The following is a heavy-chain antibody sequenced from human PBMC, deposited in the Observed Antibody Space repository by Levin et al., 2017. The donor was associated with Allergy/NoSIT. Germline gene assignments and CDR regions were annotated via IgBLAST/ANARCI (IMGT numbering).Heavy chain of an antibody. V-gene: IGHV4-59*01. CDR3: ARIVWHEGSNSFDP. J-gene: IGHJ5*02. D-gene: IGHD2-15*01. CDR2: VYYSGST. Sequence: SETLSLTCTVSGGSLTPYYWSWIRQPPGKGLEWIGNVYYSGSTNYNPSLKSRLTISVDTSTKKLFLGLRSVTAADTALYYCARIVWHEGSNSFDPWGQGTLVPVSP. CDR1: GGSLTPYY.